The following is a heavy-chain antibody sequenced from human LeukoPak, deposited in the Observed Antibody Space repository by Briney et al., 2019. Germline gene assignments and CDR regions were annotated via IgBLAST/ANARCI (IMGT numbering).Heavy chain of an antibody. CDR2: INQDGSVK. Sequence: GGSLRLSCAASRLTFSNYWMSWVRQAPGEGLEWVANINQDGSVKYYVDSIKGRFTISRDNAKNSVFLQMNSLRADDTAVYYCARIGYSSSSLDYWGQGTLVTVSS. CDR3: ARIGYSSSSLDY. V-gene: IGHV3-7*01. D-gene: IGHD6-6*01. CDR1: RLTFSNYW. J-gene: IGHJ4*02.